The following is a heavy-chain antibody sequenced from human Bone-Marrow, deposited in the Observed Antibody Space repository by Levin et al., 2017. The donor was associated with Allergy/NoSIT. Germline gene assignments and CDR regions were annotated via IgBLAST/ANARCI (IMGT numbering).Heavy chain of an antibody. CDR2: INSDGSST. D-gene: IGHD4-17*01. CDR1: GFTFSSYW. V-gene: IGHV3-74*01. J-gene: IGHJ4*02. Sequence: SCAASGFTFSSYWMHWVRQAPGKGLVWVSRINSDGSSTSYADSVKGRFTISRDNAKNTLYLQMNSLRAEDTAVYYCANGATVTTALDYWGQGTLVTVSS. CDR3: ANGATVTTALDY.